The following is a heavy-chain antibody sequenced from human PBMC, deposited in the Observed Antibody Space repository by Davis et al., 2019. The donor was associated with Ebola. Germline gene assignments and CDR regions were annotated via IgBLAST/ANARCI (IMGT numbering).Heavy chain of an antibody. CDR2: MNPNSGNT. CDR3: ARSRGGSLNPWFDP. CDR1: GYTFTSYV. Sequence: ASVKVSCKASGYTFTSYVINWLRQPTGQGLAWMGWMNPNSGNTGYAQKFQGRVTMTSNTSISTAYMELNSLRSEGTAVCYCARSRGGSLNPWFDPWGQGTLVTVSS. V-gene: IGHV1-8*01. J-gene: IGHJ5*02. D-gene: IGHD1-26*01.